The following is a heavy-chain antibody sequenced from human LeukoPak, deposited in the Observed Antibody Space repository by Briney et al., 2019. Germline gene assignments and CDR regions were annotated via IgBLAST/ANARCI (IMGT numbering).Heavy chain of an antibody. CDR3: ALSSGYAPDDY. J-gene: IGHJ4*02. CDR2: INPSGGST. D-gene: IGHD3-22*01. V-gene: IGHV1-46*01. Sequence: ASVKVSCKASGYTFTSYYMHWVRQAPGQGREWVGIINPSGGSTSYAQKFQGRVTMTRDTSTSTVYMELSSLRSEDTAVYYCALSSGYAPDDYWGQGTLVTVSS. CDR1: GYTFTSYY.